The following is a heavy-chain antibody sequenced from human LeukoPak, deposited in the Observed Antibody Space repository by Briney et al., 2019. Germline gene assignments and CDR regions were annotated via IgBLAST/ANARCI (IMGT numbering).Heavy chain of an antibody. CDR3: ARDQKAAPPQYYFDY. J-gene: IGHJ4*02. CDR2: INAGNGNT. V-gene: IGHV1-3*01. Sequence: ASVKVSCKASGYTFTSYAMHWVRQAPGQRLEWMGWINAGNGNTKYSQKFQGRVTITRDTSASTAYMELSSLRSEDTAVYYCARDQKAAPPQYYFDYWGQGTLVTVSS. D-gene: IGHD1-14*01. CDR1: GYTFTSYA.